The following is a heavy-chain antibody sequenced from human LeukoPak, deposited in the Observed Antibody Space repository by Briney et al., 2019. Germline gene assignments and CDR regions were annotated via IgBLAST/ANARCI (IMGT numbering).Heavy chain of an antibody. CDR2: IYYSGST. CDR1: GGSISSYY. D-gene: IGHD3-10*01. CDR3: ARAGYYGSGEGYYFDY. Sequence: SETLSLTCTVPGGSISSYYWSWIRQPPGKGLEWIGYIYYSGSTNYNPSLKSRVTISVDTSKNQFSLKLSSVTAADTAVYYCARAGYYGSGEGYYFDYWGQGTLVTVSS. V-gene: IGHV4-59*01. J-gene: IGHJ4*02.